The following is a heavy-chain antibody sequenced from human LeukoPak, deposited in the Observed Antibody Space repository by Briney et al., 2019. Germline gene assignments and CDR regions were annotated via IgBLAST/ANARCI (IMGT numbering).Heavy chain of an antibody. D-gene: IGHD6-13*01. J-gene: IGHJ4*02. V-gene: IGHV4-61*02. CDR2: IYTSGST. Sequence: SETLSLTCTVSGGSISSGSYYWSWIRQPAGKGLEWIGRIYTSGSTNYNPSLKSRVTISVDTSKNQFSLKLSSVTAADTAVYYCARNKELAAADSGTLFDYWGQGTLVTVSS. CDR1: GGSISSGSYY. CDR3: ARNKELAAADSGTLFDY.